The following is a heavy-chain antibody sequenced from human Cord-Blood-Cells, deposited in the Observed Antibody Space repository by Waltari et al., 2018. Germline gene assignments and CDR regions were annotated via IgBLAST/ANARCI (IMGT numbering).Heavy chain of an antibody. V-gene: IGHV1-2*02. J-gene: IGHJ4*02. D-gene: IGHD3-9*01. CDR3: AARGGPFDWFDY. CDR1: GYTFTGYY. CDR2: INPHSGGT. Sequence: QVQLVQSGAEVKKPGASVKVSCKASGYTFTGYYMHWVRQAPGQGLEWMGWINPHSGGTNYAKKFQGRVTMTRDTSISTAYMELSRLRSDDTAVYYCAARGGPFDWFDYWGQGTLVTVSS.